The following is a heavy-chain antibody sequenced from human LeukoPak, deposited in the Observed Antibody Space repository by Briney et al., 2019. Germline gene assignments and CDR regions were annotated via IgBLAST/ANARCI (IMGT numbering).Heavy chain of an antibody. CDR1: GGSFSGYY. J-gene: IGHJ4*02. CDR2: INHSGST. CDR3: ARGIAIFGVAPFDY. Sequence: PSETLSLTCAVYGGSFSGYYWSGIRQPPGKGLEWIGEINHSGSTNYNPSLKSRVTISVDKSKNQFSLKLTSVTAADTAMYYCARGIAIFGVAPFDYWGQGTLVTVSS. D-gene: IGHD3-3*01. V-gene: IGHV4-34*01.